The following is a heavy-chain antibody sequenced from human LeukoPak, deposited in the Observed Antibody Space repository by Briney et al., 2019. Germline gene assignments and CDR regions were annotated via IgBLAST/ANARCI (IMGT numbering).Heavy chain of an antibody. CDR1: GVIFSNFA. CDR3: ATPSRTEDGDYGVC. V-gene: IGHV1-69*04. CDR2: NILILDLA. Sequence: GASVKVSCKASGVIFSNFAFNWVRQAPGHGLEWMGRNILILDLAHYTQKFQGRLTITADKSTNTSYMELTSLTVEDTAVYYCATPSRTEDGDYGVCWGQGTLVTVSS. D-gene: IGHD4-17*01. J-gene: IGHJ4*02.